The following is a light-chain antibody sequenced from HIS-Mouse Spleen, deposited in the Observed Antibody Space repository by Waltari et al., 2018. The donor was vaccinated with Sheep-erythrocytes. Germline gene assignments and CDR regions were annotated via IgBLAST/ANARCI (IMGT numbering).Light chain of an antibody. Sequence: QSALTQPASVSGSPGQSITISCTGTSSDVGSYNLVSWYQQHPGKAPKLLIYEGSKRHSGVPNRCSGAQSGNTASLTISGLQAEDEADYYCCSYAGSSTPWVFGGGTKLTVL. V-gene: IGLV2-23*01. J-gene: IGLJ3*02. CDR1: SSDVGSYNL. CDR2: EGS. CDR3: CSYAGSSTPWV.